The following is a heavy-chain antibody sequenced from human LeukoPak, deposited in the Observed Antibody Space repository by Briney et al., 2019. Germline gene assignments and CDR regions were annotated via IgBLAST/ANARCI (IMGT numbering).Heavy chain of an antibody. J-gene: IGHJ6*03. V-gene: IGHV4-59*01. Sequence: SETLSLTCTVSGGSISSYYWSWIRQPPGKGLEWIGYFYYSGSTNYNPSLKSRVTISVDTSKNQFSLKLSSVTAADTAVYYCARALSCSGGSCYYYYMDVWGKGTTVTISS. CDR1: GGSISSYY. CDR3: ARALSCSGGSCYYYYMDV. CDR2: FYYSGST. D-gene: IGHD2-15*01.